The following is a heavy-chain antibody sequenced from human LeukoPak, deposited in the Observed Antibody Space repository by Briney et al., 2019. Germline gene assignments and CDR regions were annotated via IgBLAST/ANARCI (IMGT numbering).Heavy chain of an antibody. Sequence: ASVKVSCKGSGYNFDRYGVNWVRQAPGQGLKWVGWISTYNGNTSYAQKFEGRVSMTTDTSTNTVYMDLRSLRSDDTAVYYCARDLEHCRNIICSNSAYWGQGTLVTVSS. CDR3: ARDLEHCRNIICSNSAY. J-gene: IGHJ4*02. CDR1: GYNFDRYG. D-gene: IGHD2-2*01. V-gene: IGHV1-18*04. CDR2: ISTYNGNT.